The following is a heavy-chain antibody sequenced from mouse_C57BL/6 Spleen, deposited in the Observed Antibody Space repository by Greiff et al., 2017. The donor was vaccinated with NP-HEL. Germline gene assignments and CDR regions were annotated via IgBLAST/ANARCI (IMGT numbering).Heavy chain of an antibody. J-gene: IGHJ1*03. CDR2: INPNNGGT. Sequence: EVQLQQSGPELVKPGASVKISCKASGYTFTDYYMNWVKQSHGKSLEWIGDINPNNGGTSYNQKFKGKATLTVDKSSSTAYMELRSLTSEDSAVYYCARDLERNWYFDVWGTGTTVTVSS. CDR1: GYTFTDYY. V-gene: IGHV1-26*01. CDR3: ARDLERNWYFDV.